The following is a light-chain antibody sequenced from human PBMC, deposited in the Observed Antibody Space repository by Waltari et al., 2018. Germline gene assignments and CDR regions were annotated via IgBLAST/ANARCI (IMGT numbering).Light chain of an antibody. Sequence: DIQLTQSPSSLSASVGDRVTINCRASQDLNGALAWFQHQPGKAPQTLIYDRSTRQRGVPSRFGGSGSGTDFTLTIDSLQPDDFATYYCQHYYYYPFTFGGGTKVEVK. J-gene: IGKJ4*01. CDR2: DRS. CDR3: QHYYYYPFT. CDR1: QDLNGA. V-gene: IGKV1-16*01.